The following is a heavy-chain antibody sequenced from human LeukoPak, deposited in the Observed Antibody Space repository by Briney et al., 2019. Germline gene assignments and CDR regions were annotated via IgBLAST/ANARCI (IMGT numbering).Heavy chain of an antibody. CDR2: ISYDGSNK. Sequence: GGSLRLSCAASGFTFSSYGMHWVRQAPGKGLEWVAVISYDGSNKYYADSVKGRFTISRDNSKNTLYLQMNSLRAEDTAVYHCANDHSSVYSSGWYSLFSSVWFDYWGQGTLVTVSS. CDR1: GFTFSSYG. D-gene: IGHD6-19*01. CDR3: ANDHSSVYSSGWYSLFSSVWFDY. J-gene: IGHJ4*02. V-gene: IGHV3-30*18.